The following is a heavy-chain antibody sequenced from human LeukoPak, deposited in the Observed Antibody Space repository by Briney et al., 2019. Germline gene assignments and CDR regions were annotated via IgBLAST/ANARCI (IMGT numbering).Heavy chain of an antibody. CDR1: GGSFSGYY. D-gene: IGHD2-15*01. CDR3: ARAGYCSGGSCYSTPLKDY. J-gene: IGHJ4*02. Sequence: SETLSLTCAVYGGSFSGYYWSWIRQPPGKGLEWIGEINHSGSTNYNPSLKSRVTISVDTSKSQFSLKLSSVTAADTAVYYCARAGYCSGGSCYSTPLKDYWGQGTLVTVSS. CDR2: INHSGST. V-gene: IGHV4-34*01.